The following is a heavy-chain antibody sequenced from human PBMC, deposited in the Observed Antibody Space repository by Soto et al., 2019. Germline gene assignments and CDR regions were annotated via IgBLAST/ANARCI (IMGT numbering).Heavy chain of an antibody. J-gene: IGHJ6*02. D-gene: IGHD6-13*01. V-gene: IGHV3-74*01. CDR2: INSDGSST. Sequence: GGSLRLSCAASGFTFSSYWMHWVRQAPGKGLVWFSRINSDGSSTSYADSVKGRFTISRYNAKNTLYLQMNSLRAEDTAVYYCARDESSSSWYPDDYYYYGMDVWGQGTTVTVSS. CDR3: ARDESSSSWYPDDYYYYGMDV. CDR1: GFTFSSYW.